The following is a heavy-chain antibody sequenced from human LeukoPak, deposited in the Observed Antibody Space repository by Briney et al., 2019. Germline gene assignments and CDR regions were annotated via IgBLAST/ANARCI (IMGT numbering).Heavy chain of an antibody. Sequence: SETLSLTCAVSGGSISGYYWSWSRQPPGKGVEWIGNLFHTRGAWYKSSLKSRVTTSVDTSKNEFSLKLSSVTAADTAVYYCASLVGATAFDIWGQGTMVTVSS. CDR2: LFHTRGA. CDR3: ASLVGATAFDI. CDR1: GGSISGYY. J-gene: IGHJ3*02. V-gene: IGHV4-59*01. D-gene: IGHD1-26*01.